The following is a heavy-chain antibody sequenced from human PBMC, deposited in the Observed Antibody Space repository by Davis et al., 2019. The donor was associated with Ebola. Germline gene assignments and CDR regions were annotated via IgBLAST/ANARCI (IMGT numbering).Heavy chain of an antibody. CDR1: GGSISSGGYY. Sequence: PSETLSLTCTVSGGSISSGGYYWSWIRQHPGKGLEWIGYIYYSGSTNYNPSLKSRVTISVDTSKNQFSLKLSSVTAADTAVYYCARVDPRLWFDPWGQGTLVTVSS. CDR2: IYYSGST. V-gene: IGHV4-61*08. CDR3: ARVDPRLWFDP. D-gene: IGHD3/OR15-3a*01. J-gene: IGHJ5*02.